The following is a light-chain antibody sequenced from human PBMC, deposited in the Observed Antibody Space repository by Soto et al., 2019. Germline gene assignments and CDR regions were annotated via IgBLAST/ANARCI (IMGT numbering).Light chain of an antibody. Sequence: QSALTQPRSVSGSPGQSVTISCTGTSSDVGDYNFVSWYQQHPGKAPKLVIYDVTKRPSGVPDRFSASKSGNTASLTISGLQVDDEADYYCCSYAGSYTYVLGTGTKVTVL. J-gene: IGLJ1*01. CDR3: CSYAGSYTYV. CDR2: DVT. V-gene: IGLV2-11*01. CDR1: SSDVGDYNF.